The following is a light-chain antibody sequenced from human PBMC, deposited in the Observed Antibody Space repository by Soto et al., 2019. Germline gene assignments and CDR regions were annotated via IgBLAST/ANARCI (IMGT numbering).Light chain of an antibody. V-gene: IGKV3D-15*01. Sequence: ETLMTQSPATLSASPGERVTLSCRASQNINFNLAWYQQKPGQAPRVLIYGASSRASGIPDRVSGSGSGTDFTLTISSLEHDDFAFYYCQHYHNWPPLTFGGGTRVEIK. CDR3: QHYHNWPPLT. CDR1: QNINFN. J-gene: IGKJ4*01. CDR2: GAS.